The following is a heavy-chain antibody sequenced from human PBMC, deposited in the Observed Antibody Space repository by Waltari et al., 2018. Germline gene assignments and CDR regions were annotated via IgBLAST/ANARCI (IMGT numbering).Heavy chain of an antibody. J-gene: IGHJ6*02. V-gene: IGHV4-61*02. CDR2: ISAGGST. Sequence: QVHLQESGPGLVKPSQTLSLTCSVSGAALRDGDYYWSWTRQPAGKGRPWLGRISAGGSTSYNPTLRDRISILVDTPNKKLSLKLKSVTDTDTATYCCAGEIRAGHVAVWGQGTAVTVS. CDR3: AGEIRAGHVAV. CDR1: GAALRDGDYY.